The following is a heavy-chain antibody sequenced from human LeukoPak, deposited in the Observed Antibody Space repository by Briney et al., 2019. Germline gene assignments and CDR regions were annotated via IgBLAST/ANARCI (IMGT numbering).Heavy chain of an antibody. Sequence: SETLSLTCTVSGGSISSYYWSWIRQPPGKGLEWIGYIYYSGSTNYNPSLKSRVTISVDTSKNQFSLKLSSVTAADTAVYYCARPGVGSGRYGAFDIWGQGTMVSVSS. J-gene: IGHJ3*02. CDR1: GGSISSYY. D-gene: IGHD5-18*01. CDR3: ARPGVGSGRYGAFDI. V-gene: IGHV4-59*08. CDR2: IYYSGST.